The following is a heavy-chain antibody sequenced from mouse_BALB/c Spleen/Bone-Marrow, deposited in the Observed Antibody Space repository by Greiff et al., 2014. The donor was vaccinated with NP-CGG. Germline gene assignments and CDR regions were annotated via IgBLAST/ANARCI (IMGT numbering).Heavy chain of an antibody. CDR2: ISSGGSYT. J-gene: IGHJ1*01. V-gene: IGHV5-9-3*01. CDR1: GFTFSSYA. Sequence: VQLKQSGGGLVKPGGSLKLSCAASGFTFSSYAMSWVRQTPEKRLEWVATISSGGSYTYYADSEKGRFTISRDTAKNTLYLQMSSLRSEDTAMYYCARQDYYGSSPHWYFDVWGAGTTVTVSS. CDR3: ARQDYYGSSPHWYFDV. D-gene: IGHD1-1*01.